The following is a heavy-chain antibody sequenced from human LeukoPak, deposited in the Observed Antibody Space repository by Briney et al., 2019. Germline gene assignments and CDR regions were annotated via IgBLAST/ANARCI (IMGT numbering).Heavy chain of an antibody. D-gene: IGHD3-9*01. CDR3: ARGYFDWLLLDY. V-gene: IGHV1-69*13. CDR2: IIPIFGTA. CDR1: GGTFISYA. J-gene: IGHJ4*02. Sequence: SVKVSCKASGGTFISYAISWVRQAPGQGLEWMGGIIPIFGTANYAQKFQGRVTITADESTSTAYMELSSLRSEDTAVYYCARGYFDWLLLDYWGQGTLVTVSS.